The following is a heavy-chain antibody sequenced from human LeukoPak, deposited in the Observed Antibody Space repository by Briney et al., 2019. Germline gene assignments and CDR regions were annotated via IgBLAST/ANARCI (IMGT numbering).Heavy chain of an antibody. CDR3: AREGSGYSRNWFDS. CDR2: IYPGDSDI. V-gene: IGHV5-51*01. J-gene: IGHJ5*01. CDR1: GYMFTSYW. D-gene: IGHD4-11*01. Sequence: GESLKISCKGSGYMFTSYWIGWVRQMPGKGLEWMGIIYPGDSDIRYSPSFEGQVTISADKSIRTAYLQWSSLKASDTALYFCAREGSGYSRNWFDSWGQGTLVTVSS.